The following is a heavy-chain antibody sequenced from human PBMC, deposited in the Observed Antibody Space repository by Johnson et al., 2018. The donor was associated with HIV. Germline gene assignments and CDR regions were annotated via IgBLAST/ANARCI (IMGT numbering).Heavy chain of an antibody. V-gene: IGHV3-30*03. CDR2: LSSDVSNK. J-gene: IGHJ3*01. CDR1: GFTFSSYG. CDR3: ARDQRGGYSYGDAFDF. Sequence: QMQLVESGGGVVQPGRSLRLSCAASGFTFSSYGMHWVRQAPGPGLDWVADLSSDVSNKYYAYSVNGRFTFSRDNSKNTLYLQMNTLSAEDTAVYYCARDQRGGYSYGDAFDFWGQGTVVSVST. D-gene: IGHD5-18*01.